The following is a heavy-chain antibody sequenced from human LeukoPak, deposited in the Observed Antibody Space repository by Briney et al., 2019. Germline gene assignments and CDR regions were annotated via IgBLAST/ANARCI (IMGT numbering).Heavy chain of an antibody. CDR2: ISGRGNYI. J-gene: IGHJ4*02. CDR3: AKDQGFDYYDSSGYYLDY. D-gene: IGHD3-22*01. Sequence: GGSLRLSCAASGFPFSSHNMTWVRQAPGKGLEWVSSISGRGNYIFYADSVKGRFTISRDSAKNSLSLQMNSLRAEDTAVYYCAKDQGFDYYDSSGYYLDYWGQGTLVTVSS. CDR1: GFPFSSHN. V-gene: IGHV3-21*01.